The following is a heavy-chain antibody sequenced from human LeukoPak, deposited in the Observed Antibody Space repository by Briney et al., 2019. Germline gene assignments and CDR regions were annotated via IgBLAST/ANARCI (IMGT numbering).Heavy chain of an antibody. Sequence: EGSLRLSCAASGFTFSDHYMDWVRQAPGKGLEWVGRSRSIASSYTTEYAASVKGRFIISRDESKNSLYLQMNSLKTEDTAVYYCARAKYTKAWSFDYWGQGTLVTVSS. V-gene: IGHV3-72*01. CDR2: SRSIASSYTT. CDR1: GFTFSDHY. CDR3: ARAKYTKAWSFDY. D-gene: IGHD2-2*02. J-gene: IGHJ4*02.